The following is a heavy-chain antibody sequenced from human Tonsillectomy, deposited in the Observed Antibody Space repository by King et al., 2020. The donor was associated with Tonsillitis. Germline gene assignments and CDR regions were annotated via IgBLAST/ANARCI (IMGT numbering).Heavy chain of an antibody. J-gene: IGHJ3*02. CDR2: IYYSGSA. CDR3: ARHDYGDYLAFDI. Sequence: LQLQESGPGLVKPSETLSLTCTVSGGSISGSSYYWGWIRQPPGKGLEWIGSIYYSGSAYYNPSLKSRVTISVDTSKNQFSLTLSSVTAADTAVYYCARHDYGDYLAFDIWGQGTMVTVSS. CDR1: GGSISGSSYY. V-gene: IGHV4-39*01. D-gene: IGHD4-17*01.